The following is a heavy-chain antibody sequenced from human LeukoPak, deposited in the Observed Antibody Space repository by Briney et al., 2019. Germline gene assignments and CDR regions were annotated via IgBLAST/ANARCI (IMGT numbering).Heavy chain of an antibody. Sequence: TGGSLRLSCAASGFTVSSNYMSWVRQAPGKGLEWVSVIYSGGSTYYADSVKGRFTISRDNSKNTLYLQMNSLRAEDTAVYYCARDRNQYYYGSNEYGMDVWGQGTTVTVPS. CDR1: GFTVSSNY. J-gene: IGHJ6*02. CDR2: IYSGGST. D-gene: IGHD3-10*01. V-gene: IGHV3-66*01. CDR3: ARDRNQYYYGSNEYGMDV.